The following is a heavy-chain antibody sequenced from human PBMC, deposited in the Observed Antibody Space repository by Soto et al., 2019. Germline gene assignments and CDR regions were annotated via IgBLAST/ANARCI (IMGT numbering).Heavy chain of an antibody. CDR3: AKDPVGATHPYYFDF. CDR1: GLNFNGYT. Sequence: GGSLRLSCATSGLNFNGYTMSWVRQAPGQGLEWVSGIAETGSSTYYADSVKGRFTISRDNSENTLYLQMNSLRAEDTAVYYCAKDPVGATHPYYFDFWGLGTLVTVSS. V-gene: IGHV3-23*01. CDR2: IAETGSST. J-gene: IGHJ4*02. D-gene: IGHD1-26*01.